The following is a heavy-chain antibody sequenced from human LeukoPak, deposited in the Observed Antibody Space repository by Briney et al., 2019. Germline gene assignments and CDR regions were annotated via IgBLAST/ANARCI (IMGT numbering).Heavy chain of an antibody. V-gene: IGHV3-23*01. D-gene: IGHD5-18*01. CDR2: ISGSGGST. CDR1: GFTFCSYA. J-gene: IGHJ4*02. Sequence: GGSLRLSCAAPGFTFCSYAMNWVRQAPGKGVEGGSGISGSGGSTYYADSVKGRFTISRDNSKNTLYLQMNSLRAEDTAVYYCAKEKYRGYSYGSGDYWGQGTLVTVSS. CDR3: AKEKYRGYSYGSGDY.